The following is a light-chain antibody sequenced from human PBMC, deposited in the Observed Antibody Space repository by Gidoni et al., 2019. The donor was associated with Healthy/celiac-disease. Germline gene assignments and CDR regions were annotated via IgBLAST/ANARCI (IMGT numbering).Light chain of an antibody. V-gene: IGKV1-39*01. CDR3: QQSYSTPR. CDR2: AAS. CDR1: QSISSY. Sequence: DSQMTQSPSSLSASVGDRVTITCRASQSISSYLNWYQQKPRKAPKLLIYAASSLQSGVPSSFSGSGSGTDFTLTISSLQPEAFATYSCQQSYSTPRFGPGTNVDL. J-gene: IGKJ3*01.